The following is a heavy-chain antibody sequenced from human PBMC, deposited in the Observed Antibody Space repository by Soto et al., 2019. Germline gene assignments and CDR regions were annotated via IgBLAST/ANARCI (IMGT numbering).Heavy chain of an antibody. D-gene: IGHD2-2*01. J-gene: IGHJ5*02. CDR2: IYYSGST. Sequence: SETLSLTCTVSGGSISSYYWSWIRQHPGKGLEWIGYIYYSGSTYYNPSLKSRVTISVDTSKNQFSLKLSSVTAADTAVYYCARHHPYCISTSCYPVAWFDPWGQGTLVTVSS. CDR3: ARHHPYCISTSCYPVAWFDP. V-gene: IGHV4-59*06. CDR1: GGSISSYY.